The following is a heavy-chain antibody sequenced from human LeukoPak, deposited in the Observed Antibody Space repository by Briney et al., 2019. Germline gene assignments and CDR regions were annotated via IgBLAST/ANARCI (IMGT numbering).Heavy chain of an antibody. D-gene: IGHD2-2*01. CDR1: GGSISSGGYY. J-gene: IGHJ5*02. CDR2: IYHTGST. CDR3: ARLQYCSGTSCYWFDP. V-gene: IGHV4-30-2*01. Sequence: SQTLSLTCTVSGGSISSGGYYWSWIRQPLGKGLEWIGYIYHTGSTYYNPSLKSRVTISVDTSKNQFSLRLSSVTAADTAVYYCARLQYCSGTSCYWFDPWGQGTLVTVSS.